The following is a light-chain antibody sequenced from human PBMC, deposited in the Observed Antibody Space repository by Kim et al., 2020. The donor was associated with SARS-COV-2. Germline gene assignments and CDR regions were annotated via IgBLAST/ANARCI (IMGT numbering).Light chain of an antibody. V-gene: IGLV3-9*01. J-gene: IGLJ3*02. CDR2: RDS. CDR3: QVWDNNTWV. CDR1: NIGSKH. Sequence: VALGQTASSTCGEDNIGSKHGHWYQQKAGQAPVLVIYRDSSRPAEIPERFSGSNSGNTATLTVSRAQAGDEADYYCQVWDNNTWVFGAGTKLTVL.